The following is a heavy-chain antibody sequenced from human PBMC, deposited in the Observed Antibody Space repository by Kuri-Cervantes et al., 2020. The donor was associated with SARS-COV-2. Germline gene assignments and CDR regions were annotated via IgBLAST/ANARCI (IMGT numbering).Heavy chain of an antibody. Sequence: SSVNVSCKASRGTFSSYAISWVQQAPGQGLEWMGGFNPIFGTANYAQKSQGRVTMTRDTSTRTVYMDLSSLSSEDTAVYYCARSPTVSTYYLDYWGQGTLVTVSS. CDR3: ARSPTVSTYYLDY. J-gene: IGHJ4*02. CDR1: RGTFSSYA. D-gene: IGHD4-17*01. CDR2: FNPIFGTA. V-gene: IGHV1-69*05.